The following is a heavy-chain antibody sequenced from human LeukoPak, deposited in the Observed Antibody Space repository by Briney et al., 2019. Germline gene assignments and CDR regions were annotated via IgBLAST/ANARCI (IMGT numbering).Heavy chain of an antibody. CDR3: ARVVLWWSPPTWKYYFHY. Sequence: ASVKVSCKASGYTFTSYGISWVRQARGRGLEWMGWISAYNGNTNYAQKLQGRVTMTTDTSTSTAYMELRSLRSDDTAVYYCARVVLWWSPPTWKYYFHYWGQGTLVTVSS. CDR1: GYTFTSYG. J-gene: IGHJ4*02. V-gene: IGHV1-18*01. CDR2: ISAYNGNT. D-gene: IGHD3-10*01.